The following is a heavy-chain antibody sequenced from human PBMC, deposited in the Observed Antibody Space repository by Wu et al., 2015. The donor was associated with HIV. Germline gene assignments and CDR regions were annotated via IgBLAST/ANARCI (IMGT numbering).Heavy chain of an antibody. V-gene: IGHV1-46*01. J-gene: IGHJ6*02. D-gene: IGHD3-16*01. Sequence: QVQLVQSGAEVKKPGASVKVSCKASGYTFTSYYMHWVRQAPGQGLEWMGIINPSGGSTSYAQKFQGRVTMTRNTSISTAYMELSSLKSEDTAMYYCAREFMKTFGVLTPLVAYYYYGMDVWGQGTTVTVSS. CDR2: INPSGGST. CDR3: AREFMKTFGVLTPLVAYYYYGMDV. CDR1: GYTFTSYY.